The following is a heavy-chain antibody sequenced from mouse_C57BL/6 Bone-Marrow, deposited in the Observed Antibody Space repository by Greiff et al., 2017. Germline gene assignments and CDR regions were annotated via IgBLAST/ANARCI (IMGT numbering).Heavy chain of an antibody. Sequence: VQLQQSGAELAKPGASVKLSCKASGYTFTSYWMHWVKQRPGQGLEWIGYINPSSGYTKYNQKFKDKATLTADKSSSTAYMQLSSLTYEDSAVYYCARARYDYDGGFDCWGQGTTLTVSS. CDR1: GYTFTSYW. D-gene: IGHD2-4*01. CDR3: ARARYDYDGGFDC. V-gene: IGHV1-7*01. J-gene: IGHJ2*01. CDR2: INPSSGYT.